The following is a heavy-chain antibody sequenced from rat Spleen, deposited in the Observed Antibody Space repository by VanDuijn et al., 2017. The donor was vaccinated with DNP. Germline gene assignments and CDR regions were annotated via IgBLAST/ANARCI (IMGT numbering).Heavy chain of an antibody. CDR3: ASTLVNYGTYGYYAMDA. CDR1: GFSLTTYS. V-gene: IGHV2-34*01. CDR2: MWYDGDT. D-gene: IGHD1-3*01. J-gene: IGHJ4*01. Sequence: QVQLKESGPGLVQPSETLSLTCTVSGFSLTTYSVSWVRQPSGKGPEWMGKMWYDGDTAYNSALKSRLSISRDTSKSQVLLKMNSLQTEDTATYYCASTLVNYGTYGYYAMDAWGQGTSVTVSS.